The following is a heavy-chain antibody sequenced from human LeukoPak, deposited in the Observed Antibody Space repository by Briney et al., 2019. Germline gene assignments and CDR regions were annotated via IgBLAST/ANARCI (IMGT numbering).Heavy chain of an antibody. D-gene: IGHD3-10*01. CDR1: GYTLTELS. CDR3: ATLSSYGSGSYYQEDDPAKFDY. V-gene: IGHV1-24*01. J-gene: IGHJ4*02. CDR2: FDPEDGET. Sequence: ASVKVSCKVSGYTLTELSMHWVRQAPGKGLEWMGGFDPEDGETIYAQKFQGRVTLTEDTSTDTAYMELSSLRSEDTAVYYCATLSSYGSGSYYQEDDPAKFDYWGQGTLVTVSP.